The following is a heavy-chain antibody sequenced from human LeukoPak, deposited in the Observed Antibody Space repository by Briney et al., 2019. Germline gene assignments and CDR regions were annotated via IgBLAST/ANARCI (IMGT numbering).Heavy chain of an antibody. CDR1: GGSFSGYY. Sequence: PSETLSLTCAAYGGSFSGYYWSWIRQPPGKGLEWIGEINHSGSTNYNPSLKSRVTISVDTSKNQFSLKLSSVTAADTAVYYCATGYCSGGSCYLPFDYWGQGTLVTVSS. CDR2: INHSGST. D-gene: IGHD2-15*01. CDR3: ATGYCSGGSCYLPFDY. V-gene: IGHV4-34*01. J-gene: IGHJ4*02.